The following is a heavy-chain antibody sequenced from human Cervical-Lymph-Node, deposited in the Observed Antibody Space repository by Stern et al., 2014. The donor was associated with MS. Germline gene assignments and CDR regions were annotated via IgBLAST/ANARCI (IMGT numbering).Heavy chain of an antibody. CDR3: ARDPITMVRGVIY. CDR2: ISSSSSYI. Sequence: VQLVESGGGLVKPGGSLRLSCAASGFTFSSYSMNWVRQAPGQGLEWVSSISSSSSYIYYADSVKGRFTISRDIAKNSQYMQMNSQRAEDTAVYYCARDPITMVRGVIYWGQGTLVTVSS. CDR1: GFTFSSYS. J-gene: IGHJ4*02. D-gene: IGHD3-10*01. V-gene: IGHV3-21*01.